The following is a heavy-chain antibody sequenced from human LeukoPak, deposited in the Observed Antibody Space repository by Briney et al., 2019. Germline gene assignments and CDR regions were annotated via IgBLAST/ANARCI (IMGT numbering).Heavy chain of an antibody. CDR1: GFTFSSYS. CDR3: AKYRPGTYYRGPGMDV. J-gene: IGHJ6*02. Sequence: GGSLRLSCAASGFTFSSYSMNWVRQAPGKGLEWVSATGGDGSRTFYADFVKGRFTISRDNSKNTLYLRVDSLRAEDMAVYYCAKYRPGTYYRGPGMDVWGQGTTVTVSS. D-gene: IGHD3-10*01. V-gene: IGHV3-23*01. CDR2: TGGDGSRT.